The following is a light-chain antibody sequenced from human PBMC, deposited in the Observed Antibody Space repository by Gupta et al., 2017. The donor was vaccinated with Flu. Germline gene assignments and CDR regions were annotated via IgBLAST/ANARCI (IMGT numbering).Light chain of an antibody. Sequence: YVLTQPPPVSVAPGKTATIACEGSNIEAKGVHWYQQKPGQAPVLVLYDDTDRPSGIPERFSGSNSGNTATLTISTVEAGDEADYYCHVWDVSSAHVVFGGGTKLTVL. V-gene: IGLV3-21*03. CDR2: DDT. CDR1: NIEAKG. J-gene: IGLJ2*01. CDR3: HVWDVSSAHVV.